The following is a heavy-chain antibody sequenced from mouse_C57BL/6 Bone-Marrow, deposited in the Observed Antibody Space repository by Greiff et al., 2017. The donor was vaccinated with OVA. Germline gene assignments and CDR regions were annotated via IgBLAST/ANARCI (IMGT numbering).Heavy chain of an antibody. V-gene: IGHV5-17*01. Sequence: EVQVVESGGGLVKPGGSLKLSCAASGFTFSDYGMHWVRQAPEKGLEWVAYISSGGSTTYYADTVKGRFTISRDNAKNTLFLQMTSLRSEDTAMYYYARVCTTVVADDGDLDVWGKGTTVTVSS. CDR2: ISSGGSTT. J-gene: IGHJ1*03. CDR3: ARVCTTVVADDGDLDV. D-gene: IGHD1-1*01. CDR1: GFTFSDYG.